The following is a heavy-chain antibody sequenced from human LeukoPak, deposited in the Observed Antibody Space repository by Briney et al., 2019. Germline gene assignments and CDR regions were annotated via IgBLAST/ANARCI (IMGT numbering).Heavy chain of an antibody. J-gene: IGHJ4*02. CDR2: IIPIFGTA. CDR1: GGTFSSYA. Sequence: GASVKVSCKASGGTFSSYAISWVRQAPGQGLEWMGGIIPIFGTANYAQKFQGRVTITADKSTSTAYMELSSLRSEDTAVYYCAALPLRYCSSTSLCGQWGQGTLVTVSS. CDR3: AALPLRYCSSTSLCGQ. V-gene: IGHV1-69*06. D-gene: IGHD2-2*01.